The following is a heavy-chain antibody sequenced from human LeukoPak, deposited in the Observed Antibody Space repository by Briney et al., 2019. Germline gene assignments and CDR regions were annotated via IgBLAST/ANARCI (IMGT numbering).Heavy chain of an antibody. CDR3: ARADCSSSTCYLRRSWFDP. D-gene: IGHD2-2*01. J-gene: IGHJ5*02. Sequence: GGSLRLSCAASGFTLSNYDMNWVRQATGKGLEGVSSLSTSSRYIYYKDSVRGRFTISRDDAKNSLYLEMNSLRAEDTAVYYCARADCSSSTCYLRRSWFDPWGQGTLVTVSS. CDR2: LSTSSRYI. CDR1: GFTLSNYD. V-gene: IGHV3-21*01.